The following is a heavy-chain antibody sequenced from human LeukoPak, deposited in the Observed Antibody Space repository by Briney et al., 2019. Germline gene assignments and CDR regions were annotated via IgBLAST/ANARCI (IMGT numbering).Heavy chain of an antibody. V-gene: IGHV3-21*01. CDR3: ARDLGFSYGYGRANYYYYGMDV. D-gene: IGHD5-18*01. Sequence: GGSLRLPCAASRFTFSTYSMHWVRQAPGQGLEWVSSISSSSSYIYYADSVKGRFTISRDNFKNTLYLQMSSLRAEDTAVYYCARDLGFSYGYGRANYYYYGMDVWGQGTTVTVSS. CDR1: RFTFSTYS. J-gene: IGHJ6*02. CDR2: ISSSSSYI.